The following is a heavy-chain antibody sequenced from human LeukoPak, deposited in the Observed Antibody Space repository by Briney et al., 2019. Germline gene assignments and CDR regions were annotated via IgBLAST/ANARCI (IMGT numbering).Heavy chain of an antibody. Sequence: GGSLRLSCAASGFTFSSYWMSWVRQAPGKGLEWVANIKQDGSEKYNVDSVKGRFTISRDNAKNSLYLQMNSLRAEDTAVYYCARDHPEGYFDYWGQGTLVTVSS. CDR2: IKQDGSEK. V-gene: IGHV3-7*01. J-gene: IGHJ4*02. CDR3: ARDHPEGYFDY. CDR1: GFTFSSYW.